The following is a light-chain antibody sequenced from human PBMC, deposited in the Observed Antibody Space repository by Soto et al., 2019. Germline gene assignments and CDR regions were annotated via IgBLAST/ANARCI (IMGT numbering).Light chain of an antibody. V-gene: IGKV1-13*02. CDR1: QGISSA. CDR2: DAS. J-gene: IGKJ4*01. Sequence: AIQLTQSPSSLSASVGDRVTITCRASQGISSALAWYQQKPGKAPKLLIYDASSLESGVPSRFSGSGSGTDFTLTISSLQPEDFAVYYCQQRFNWPPGVTFGGGTKVDIK. CDR3: QQRFNWPPGVT.